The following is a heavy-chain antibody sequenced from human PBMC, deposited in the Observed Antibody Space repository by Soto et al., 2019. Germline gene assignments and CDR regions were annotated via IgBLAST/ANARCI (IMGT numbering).Heavy chain of an antibody. Sequence: AGGSLRLSCSASGLTFSSYAMHWVRQAPGKGLEYVSAISSNGGSTYYADSVKGRFTISRDNSKNTLYLQMNSLRAEDTAVYYCAKDERYYDSSGSIFDYWGQGTLVTVSS. D-gene: IGHD3-22*01. CDR3: AKDERYYDSSGSIFDY. CDR1: GLTFSSYA. CDR2: ISSNGGST. V-gene: IGHV3-64*04. J-gene: IGHJ4*02.